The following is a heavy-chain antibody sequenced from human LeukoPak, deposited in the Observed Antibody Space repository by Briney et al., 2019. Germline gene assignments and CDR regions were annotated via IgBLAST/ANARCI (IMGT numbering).Heavy chain of an antibody. CDR1: GLTFNNNY. J-gene: IGHJ1*01. CDR2: IYSDDST. Sequence: GGSLRLSCAASGLTFNNNYMSWVRQAPGKGPEWVSVIYSDDSTYYADPVKGRFTISTDNSKRTLYLQMNNLRAEDTAVYYCARDGSIRGFPFQYWGQGTLVTVSS. CDR3: ARDGSIRGFPFQY. V-gene: IGHV3-66*01. D-gene: IGHD3-10*01.